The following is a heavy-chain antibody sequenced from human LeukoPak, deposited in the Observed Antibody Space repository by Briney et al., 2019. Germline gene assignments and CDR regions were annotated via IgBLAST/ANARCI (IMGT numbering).Heavy chain of an antibody. V-gene: IGHV5-51*01. D-gene: IGHD3-22*01. CDR1: GYSFTTYW. Sequence: GESLKISCRASGYSFTTYWIAWVRQMPGIGLEWMGIIYPGDSDTRYSPSFQGQVTISADKSISTAYLQWSSLKASDTAMYYCARPGSYYYDSNGAFDIWGQGTMVTVSS. CDR2: IYPGDSDT. J-gene: IGHJ3*02. CDR3: ARPGSYYYDSNGAFDI.